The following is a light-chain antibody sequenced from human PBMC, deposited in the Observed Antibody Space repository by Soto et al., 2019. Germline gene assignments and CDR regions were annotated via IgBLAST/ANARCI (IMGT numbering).Light chain of an antibody. CDR2: GAS. V-gene: IGKV3-20*01. J-gene: IGKJ4*01. CDR1: QSFSSDY. CDR3: QHYGSPPLT. Sequence: EIVLTQSPGTLSLSPGERATLSCRASQSFSSDYLAWYQQRPGQAPRLLIYGASSRATGIPDRFSGSGSGTHFTLTISRLEPEDFALYYCQHYGSPPLTFGGGTKVEIK.